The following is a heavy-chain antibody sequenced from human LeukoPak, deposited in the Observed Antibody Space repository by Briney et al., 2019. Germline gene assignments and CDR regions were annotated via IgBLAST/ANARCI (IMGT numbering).Heavy chain of an antibody. Sequence: GGSLRLSCAASGFTVSSYSLNWVRQAPGKGLEWVSSITSTGSYIYYADSVKGRFTISRDNAKNSLYLQMNSLRAEDTAVYYCARAYYDSNAYLNYFDYWGQGTLVTVSS. J-gene: IGHJ4*02. D-gene: IGHD3-22*01. CDR3: ARAYYDSNAYLNYFDY. V-gene: IGHV3-21*01. CDR2: ITSTGSYI. CDR1: GFTVSSYS.